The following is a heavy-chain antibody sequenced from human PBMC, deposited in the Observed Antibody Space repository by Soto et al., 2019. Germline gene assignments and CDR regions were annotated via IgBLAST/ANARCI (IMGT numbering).Heavy chain of an antibody. V-gene: IGHV1-8*01. CDR1: GYTFSCCD. D-gene: IGHD4-17*01. CDR2: VNTNSGNT. Sequence: ASVKVSCKASGYTFSCCDIKWVRQAPGQGLELLGCVNTNSGNTGSAHRFQGRVTMTRDTSISSAYLELNSLRSDDTAVYYCARVYGDVTHWGQGTLVTVSS. CDR3: ARVYGDVTH. J-gene: IGHJ4*02.